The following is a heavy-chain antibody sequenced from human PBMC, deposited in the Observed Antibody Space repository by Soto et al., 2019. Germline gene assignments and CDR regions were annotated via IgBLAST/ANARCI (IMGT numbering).Heavy chain of an antibody. Sequence: SETLSLTCAVYGGSFSGYYWSWIRQPPGKGLEWIGEINHSGSTNYNPSLKSRVTISVDTSKNQFSLKLSSVTAADTAVYYCATLRKRAADGVDYWGQGTLVTVSS. J-gene: IGHJ4*02. CDR2: INHSGST. D-gene: IGHD6-13*01. CDR1: GGSFSGYY. CDR3: ATLRKRAADGVDY. V-gene: IGHV4-34*01.